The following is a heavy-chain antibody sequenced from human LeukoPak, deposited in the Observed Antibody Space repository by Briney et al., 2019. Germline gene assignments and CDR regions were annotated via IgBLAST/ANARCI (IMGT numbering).Heavy chain of an antibody. D-gene: IGHD3-10*01. CDR1: GFTFSSYA. CDR2: ISGTGLNT. V-gene: IGHV3-23*01. J-gene: IGHJ4*02. Sequence: GSLRLSCAASGFTFSSYAMSWVRQAPGKGLEWVSAISGTGLNTYYADSVKGRFTISRDNSKNTLYLQMNSLRAEDTAVYYCARVGHTVVRGVADSWGQGTLVTVSS. CDR3: ARVGHTVVRGVADS.